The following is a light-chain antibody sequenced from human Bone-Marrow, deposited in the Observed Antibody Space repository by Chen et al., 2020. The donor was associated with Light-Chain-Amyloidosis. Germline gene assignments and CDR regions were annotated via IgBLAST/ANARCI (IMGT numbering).Light chain of an antibody. V-gene: IGKV3-20*01. CDR2: ASS. CDR1: QTLSSNY. CDR3: QKYGTSPHT. J-gene: IGKJ4*01. Sequence: EIVLTQSPGTLSLSPGEGANLSCRASQTLSSNYLTWYQQKFGQAPRLLIYASSSRATGIPYRLTGSGYGTDFTLPLNRLESQKLAMYDCQKYGTSPHTIGGWTRVEIK.